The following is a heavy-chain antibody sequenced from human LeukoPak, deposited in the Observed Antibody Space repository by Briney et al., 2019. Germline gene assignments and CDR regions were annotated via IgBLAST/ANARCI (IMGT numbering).Heavy chain of an antibody. D-gene: IGHD3-3*01. V-gene: IGHV1-69*04. CDR1: GGTFSSYT. J-gene: IGHJ6*03. Sequence: SVKVSCKASGGTFSSYTISLVRQAPGQGLEWMGRIIPILGIANYAQKFQGRVTITAGKSTSTAYMELSSLRSEDTAVYYCARERYYDFWSGSSGYYMDVWGKGTTVTVSS. CDR2: IIPILGIA. CDR3: ARERYYDFWSGSSGYYMDV.